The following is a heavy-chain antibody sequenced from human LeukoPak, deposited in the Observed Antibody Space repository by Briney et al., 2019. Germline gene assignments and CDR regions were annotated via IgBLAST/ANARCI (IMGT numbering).Heavy chain of an antibody. J-gene: IGHJ4*02. Sequence: RASVKVSCKASGYTFTSYGISWVRQAPGQGLEWMGWISAYNGNTNYAQKLQGRVTMTTDTSTSTAYMELRSLRSDDTAVYHCARVGGAAAAGYHDYWGQGTLVTVSS. CDR1: GYTFTSYG. D-gene: IGHD6-13*01. CDR3: ARVGGAAAAGYHDY. V-gene: IGHV1-18*01. CDR2: ISAYNGNT.